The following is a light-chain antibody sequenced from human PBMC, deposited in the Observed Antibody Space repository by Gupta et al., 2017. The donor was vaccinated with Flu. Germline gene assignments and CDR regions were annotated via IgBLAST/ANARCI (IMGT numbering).Light chain of an antibody. CDR3: GTWDGSRSVWV. CDR1: SSTVGNNY. CDR2: EDN. J-gene: IGLJ3*02. Sequence: QSVLTQPPSVSAAPGHTVTFSCSGSSSTVGNNYVSWCHQLPGTAPKLLMFEDNKRPSGIPDRFSGSKSGTSATLGITGLQTGDEADYYCGTWDGSRSVWVFGGGTKLTVL. V-gene: IGLV1-51*02.